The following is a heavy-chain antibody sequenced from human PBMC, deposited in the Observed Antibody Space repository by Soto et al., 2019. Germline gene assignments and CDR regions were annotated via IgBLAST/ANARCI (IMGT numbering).Heavy chain of an antibody. J-gene: IGHJ4*02. V-gene: IGHV3-11*01. D-gene: IGHD6-25*01. CDR2: ISSSGSST. CDR1: GITFGDYY. Sequence: QVQLVESGGGLVKPGGSLRLSCAASGITFGDYYMSWIRQAPGKGLEWVSYISSSGSSTYYVDSVRGRFTISRDNAKNSLCLQMDSLGAEDTAVYYCERAAAASPAAWYWGQGTLVTVSS. CDR3: ERAAAASPAAWY.